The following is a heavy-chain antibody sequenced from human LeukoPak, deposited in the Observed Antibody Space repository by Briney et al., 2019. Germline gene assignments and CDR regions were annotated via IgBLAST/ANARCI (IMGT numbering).Heavy chain of an antibody. CDR3: ASSYYDILTGSNEDAFDI. CDR2: IYTSGST. J-gene: IGHJ3*02. Sequence: SQTLSLTCTVSGGSISSGSYYWRWIRQPAGTGLEWIGRIYTSGSTNYNPSLKSRVTISVDTSKNQFSLKLSSVTAADTAVYYCASSYYDILTGSNEDAFDIWGQGTMVTVSS. CDR1: GGSISSGSYY. V-gene: IGHV4-61*02. D-gene: IGHD3-9*01.